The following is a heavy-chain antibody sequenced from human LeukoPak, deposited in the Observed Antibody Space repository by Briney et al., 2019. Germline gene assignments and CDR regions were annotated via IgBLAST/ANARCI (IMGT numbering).Heavy chain of an antibody. CDR3: ARDPSNGWYYFDY. J-gene: IGHJ4*02. CDR2: IYSGGST. Sequence: PGGSLRLSCAASGFTVSSNYMSWVRQAPGKGLEWVSVIYSGGSTYYADSVKGRFSISRGNSKNTLYLQMNSLRAEDTAVYYCARDPSNGWYYFDYWGQGTLVTVSS. CDR1: GFTVSSNY. V-gene: IGHV3-66*01. D-gene: IGHD6-19*01.